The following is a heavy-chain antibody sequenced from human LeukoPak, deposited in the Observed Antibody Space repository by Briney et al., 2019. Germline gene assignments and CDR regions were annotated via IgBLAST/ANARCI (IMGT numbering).Heavy chain of an antibody. J-gene: IGHJ4*02. CDR2: IRSKANSYAT. D-gene: IGHD3-22*01. CDR1: GFTFSGSA. CDR3: TRQAYDSSGYWAKLVDY. V-gene: IGHV3-73*01. Sequence: GGSLRLYCAASGFTFSGSAMHWVRQASGKGLEWVGRIRSKANSYATAYAASVKGRFTISRDDSKNTAYLQMNSLKTEDTAVYYCTRQAYDSSGYWAKLVDYWGQGTLVTVSS.